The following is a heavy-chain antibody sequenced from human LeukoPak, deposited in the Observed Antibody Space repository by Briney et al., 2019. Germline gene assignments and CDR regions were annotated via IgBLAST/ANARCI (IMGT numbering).Heavy chain of an antibody. D-gene: IGHD3-10*01. CDR2: INPNSGGT. V-gene: IGHV1-2*02. CDR1: GYTFTGYY. Sequence: GASVKVSCKASGYTFTGYYMHWVRQAPGQGLEWMGWINPNSGGTNYAQKFQGRVTMTRDTSISTAYMELSRLRSDDTAVYYCARVQDWRLTSPTRVSGDAFDIWGQGTMVTVSS. J-gene: IGHJ3*02. CDR3: ARVQDWRLTSPTRVSGDAFDI.